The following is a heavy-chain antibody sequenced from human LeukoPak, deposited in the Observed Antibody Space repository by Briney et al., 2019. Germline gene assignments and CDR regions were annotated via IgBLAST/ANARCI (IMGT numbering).Heavy chain of an antibody. CDR2: IKQDGSKK. V-gene: IGHV3-7*01. CDR3: ATDPYGDYVSSSFDY. CDR1: GFTFSAYW. Sequence: GGSLRLSCAASGFTFSAYWMSWVRQAPGKGLEWVANIKQDGSKKNYVDSEKGRFTISRDNAKNSLYLQMNSLRAEDTAVYYCATDPYGDYVSSSFDYWGQGTLVTVSS. D-gene: IGHD4-17*01. J-gene: IGHJ4*02.